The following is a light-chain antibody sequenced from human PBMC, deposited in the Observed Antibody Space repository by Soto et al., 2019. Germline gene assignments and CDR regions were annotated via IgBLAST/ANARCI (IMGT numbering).Light chain of an antibody. V-gene: IGLV1-51*01. CDR2: DDN. CDR3: GSWDSRLSTYV. J-gene: IGLJ1*01. Sequence: QSLLTQPPSVSAAPGQKVTISCSGSSSNIGGNSVSWYQQLPGTAPKLLIYDDNKRPSGIPDRFSGSKSGTSATLGITGVQTGDEADYYCGSWDSRLSTYVLGNGTKVTV. CDR1: SSNIGGNS.